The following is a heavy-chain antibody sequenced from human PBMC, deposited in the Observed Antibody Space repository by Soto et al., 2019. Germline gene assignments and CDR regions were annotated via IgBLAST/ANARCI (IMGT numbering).Heavy chain of an antibody. V-gene: IGHV4-59*08. Sequence: SETLSLTCTVSGGSISSYYWSWIRQPPGKGLEWIGYIYYSGSTNYNPSLKSRVTISVDVSKNQFSLKLSSVTAADTAVFYCARHLGIAATVRAFDIWGQGTMVTVSS. J-gene: IGHJ3*02. D-gene: IGHD6-13*01. CDR1: GGSISSYY. CDR2: IYYSGST. CDR3: ARHLGIAATVRAFDI.